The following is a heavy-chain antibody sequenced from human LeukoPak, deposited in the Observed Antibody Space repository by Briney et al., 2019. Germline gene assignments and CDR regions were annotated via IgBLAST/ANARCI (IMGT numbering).Heavy chain of an antibody. J-gene: IGHJ3*02. CDR3: ARVPFDYYDSDDYYYHDAFDI. Sequence: SETLSLTCAVSGGSINNGGYPWSWIRQPPGKGLEWIGYIYHSESTYYNPSLKNRVTISIDRSKNQLSLNLSSVTAADTAVYYCARVPFDYYDSDDYYYHDAFDIWGQGTMVTVSS. CDR2: IYHSEST. CDR1: GGSINNGGYP. V-gene: IGHV4-30-2*01. D-gene: IGHD3-22*01.